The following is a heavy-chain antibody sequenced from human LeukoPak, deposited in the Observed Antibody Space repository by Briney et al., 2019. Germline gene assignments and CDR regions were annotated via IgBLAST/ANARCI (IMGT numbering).Heavy chain of an antibody. CDR3: AKLLPD. V-gene: IGHV3-23*01. J-gene: IGHJ4*02. CDR2: TTEGGAT. CDR1: GFTLSSSA. D-gene: IGHD3-22*01. Sequence: GGSLTLSCAASGFTLSSSAMSWVRQAPGKGLEWVSVTTEGGATYYADSVRGRFIISRDSSKNMVYLQMNSLRVEDTAVYYCAKLLPDWGQGTLVTVSS.